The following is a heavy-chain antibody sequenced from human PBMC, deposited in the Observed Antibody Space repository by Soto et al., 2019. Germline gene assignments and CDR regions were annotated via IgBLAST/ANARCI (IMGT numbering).Heavy chain of an antibody. D-gene: IGHD4-17*01. CDR3: ARESMTGVTWFDP. CDR1: GFTFSTYS. V-gene: IGHV3-48*02. CDR2: ISSSGSSV. Sequence: EVQLVESGGGLVQPGGSLRLSYAASGFTFSTYSMNWVRQAPGKGLEWVSYISSSGSSVYYADSVKGRFTISRDNAKNSLYLQMNSLRDEDTAVYYCARESMTGVTWFDPWGQGTLVTVSS. J-gene: IGHJ5*02.